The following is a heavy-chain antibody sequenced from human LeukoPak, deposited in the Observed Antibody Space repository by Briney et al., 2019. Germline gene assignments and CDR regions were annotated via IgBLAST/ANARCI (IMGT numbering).Heavy chain of an antibody. J-gene: IGHJ5*02. CDR1: GGSISSYY. CDR3: ARAFDYDLNWFDP. V-gene: IGHV4-59*01. Sequence: SETLSLTCTVSGGSISSYYWSWIRQPPGKGLKWIGYIYYGGSTNYNPSLKSRVTISVDTSKNQFSLKLSSVTAADTAVYYCARAFDYDLNWFDPWGQGTLVTVSS. D-gene: IGHD4-17*01. CDR2: IYYGGST.